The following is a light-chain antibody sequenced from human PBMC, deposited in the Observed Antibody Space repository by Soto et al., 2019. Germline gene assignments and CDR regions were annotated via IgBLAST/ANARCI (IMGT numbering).Light chain of an antibody. Sequence: SALTKPASVTGSPGQSITISCTGSSSDIGGYNYVSWYQQHPDKAPKLMIYHVSNRPSGISSRFSGSKSGNTASLTISGLQAEDEADYYCSSYTSSTTYVFGTGTKVTVL. J-gene: IGLJ1*01. CDR3: SSYTSSTTYV. V-gene: IGLV2-14*01. CDR2: HVS. CDR1: SSDIGGYNY.